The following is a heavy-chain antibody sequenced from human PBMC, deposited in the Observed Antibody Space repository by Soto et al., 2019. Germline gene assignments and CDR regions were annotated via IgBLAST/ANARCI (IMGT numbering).Heavy chain of an antibody. CDR1: GGSISSYY. V-gene: IGHV4-59*12. Sequence: QVQLQESGPGLVKPSETLSLTCTVSGGSISSYYWSWIQQPPGKGLEWIVYNYYSGSTSHHPSLKRRVTIQVDTPKHQSPLKLSSVTAADTAVYYCARRWGGTFDYWGQGTLVTVSS. J-gene: IGHJ4*02. D-gene: IGHD2-21*01. CDR3: ARRWGGTFDY. CDR2: NYYSGST.